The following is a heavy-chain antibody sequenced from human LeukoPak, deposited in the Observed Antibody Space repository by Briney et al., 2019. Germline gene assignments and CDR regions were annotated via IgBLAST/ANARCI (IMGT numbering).Heavy chain of an antibody. V-gene: IGHV4-59*01. Sequence: PSETLSLTCTVSGGSISSYHCSWIRQPPGKGLEWIGYMHDSGITNYNPSLESRVTISVDTSKNQFSLKLNSVTAADTAVYYCATGRDANKTGYWGQGTLVTVSS. J-gene: IGHJ4*02. D-gene: IGHD5-24*01. CDR3: ATGRDANKTGY. CDR2: MHDSGIT. CDR1: GGSISSYH.